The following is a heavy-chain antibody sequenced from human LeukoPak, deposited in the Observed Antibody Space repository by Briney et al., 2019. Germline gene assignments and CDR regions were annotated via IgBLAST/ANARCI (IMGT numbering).Heavy chain of an antibody. J-gene: IGHJ4*02. CDR1: GFTFTTYQ. CDR3: ARSPYGAYEVFDS. D-gene: IGHD5-12*01. CDR2: ISTGGSTI. Sequence: GGSLRLSCAASGFTFTTYQMNWVRQAPGKGLEWVSYISTGGSTIYYADSVKGRFTISRDNAKNSLYLQMNSLRAEDTAVYYCARSPYGAYEVFDSWGQRTLVTVSS. V-gene: IGHV3-48*03.